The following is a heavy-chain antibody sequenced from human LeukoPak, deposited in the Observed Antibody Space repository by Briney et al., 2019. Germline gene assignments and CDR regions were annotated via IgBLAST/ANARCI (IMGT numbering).Heavy chain of an antibody. CDR3: AKDGGEELERRKGTFYYFDY. D-gene: IGHD1-1*01. Sequence: PGGSLRLSCAASGFTFSSYAMSWVRQAPGKGLEWVSAISGSGGSTYYADSVKGRFTISRDNSKNTLYLQMNSLRAEDTAVYYCAKDGGEELERRKGTFYYFDYWGQGTLVTVSS. CDR1: GFTFSSYA. CDR2: ISGSGGST. J-gene: IGHJ4*02. V-gene: IGHV3-23*01.